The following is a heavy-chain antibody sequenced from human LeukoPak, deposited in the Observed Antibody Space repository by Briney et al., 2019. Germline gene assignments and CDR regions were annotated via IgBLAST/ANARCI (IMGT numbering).Heavy chain of an antibody. D-gene: IGHD3-10*01. V-gene: IGHV5-51*01. CDR2: IYPGDSDT. CDR1: GYSFTSYW. J-gene: IGHJ6*04. CDR3: ARQRALWFGELGSGMDV. Sequence: GGSLKISCKGSGYSFTSYWIGWVRQMPGKGLEWMGLIYPGDSDTRYSPSCQGQVAISADKSISTAYLQWSSLKASDTAMYYCARQRALWFGELGSGMDVWGKGTTVTVSS.